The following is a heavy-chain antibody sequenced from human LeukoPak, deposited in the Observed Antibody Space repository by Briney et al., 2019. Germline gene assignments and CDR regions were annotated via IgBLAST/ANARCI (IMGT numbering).Heavy chain of an antibody. D-gene: IGHD5-12*01. J-gene: IGHJ4*02. Sequence: SETLSLTCTVSGASISSGDFYWGWIRQTPGQGLEWIAYIHSSGSTYYNPSLKSRVTISVDMSSNQISLKLTSVTAADSAVYYCARDSSGYGLNEYWGQGTLVTVS. CDR2: IHSSGST. CDR3: ARDSSGYGLNEY. CDR1: GASISSGDFY. V-gene: IGHV4-30-4*01.